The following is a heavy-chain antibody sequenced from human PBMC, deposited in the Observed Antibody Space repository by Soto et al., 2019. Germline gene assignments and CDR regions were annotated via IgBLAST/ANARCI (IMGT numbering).Heavy chain of an antibody. CDR2: IYYSGST. CDR1: GGSISSGGYY. D-gene: IGHD2-2*01. J-gene: IGHJ6*03. CDR3: ARSEYQLPAHFYYYYMDV. V-gene: IGHV4-31*03. Sequence: SETLSLTCTVSGGSISSGGYYWSWIRQHPGKGLEWIGYIYYSGSTYYNPSLKSRVTISVDTSKNQFSLKLSSVTAADTAVYYCARSEYQLPAHFYYYYMDVWGKGTTVTVSS.